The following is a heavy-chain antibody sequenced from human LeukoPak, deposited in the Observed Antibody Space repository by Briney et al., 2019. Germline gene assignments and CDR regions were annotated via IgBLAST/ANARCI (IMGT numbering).Heavy chain of an antibody. Sequence: ASVKVSCKASGYTFTGYYMHWVRQAPGQGLEWMGWINPNSGGTNYAQKFQGRVTMTRDTSISTAYMELSRLRSDDTAVYYCAREGETFSYPTWFDPWGQGTLVTVSS. CDR2: INPNSGGT. CDR1: GYTFTGYY. V-gene: IGHV1-2*02. CDR3: AREGETFSYPTWFDP. J-gene: IGHJ5*02. D-gene: IGHD3-16*01.